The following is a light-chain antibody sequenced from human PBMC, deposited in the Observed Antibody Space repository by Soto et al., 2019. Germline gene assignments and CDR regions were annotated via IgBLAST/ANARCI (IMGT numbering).Light chain of an antibody. Sequence: QSVLTQPASVSGSPGQSITISCTGTSSDVGGYNFVSWYQRHPGKAPKLIIYDVTNRPSGISNRFSGSKSGNTASLTISGLQAEDEADYYCTSYTSSITYVSGTGTKVTVL. J-gene: IGLJ1*01. V-gene: IGLV2-14*03. CDR3: TSYTSSITYV. CDR2: DVT. CDR1: SSDVGGYNF.